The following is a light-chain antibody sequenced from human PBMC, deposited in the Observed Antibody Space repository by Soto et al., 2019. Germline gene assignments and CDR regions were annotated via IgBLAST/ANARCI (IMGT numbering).Light chain of an antibody. Sequence: DIQMTQSPSSLSASVGDRVTITCRASQSISSYLNWYQQKPGKAPNLLIYAAYTLQSGVPSRFSGSGSGTDFTLTISSLQPEDFATYYCQQSYSTRITSGPGTKVDSK. CDR3: QQSYSTRIT. CDR1: QSISSY. J-gene: IGKJ3*01. CDR2: AAY. V-gene: IGKV1-39*01.